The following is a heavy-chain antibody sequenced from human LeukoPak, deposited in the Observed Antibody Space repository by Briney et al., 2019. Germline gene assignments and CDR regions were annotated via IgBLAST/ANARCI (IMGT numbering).Heavy chain of an antibody. CDR2: ISSEGNTR. V-gene: IGHV3-30*04. Sequence: GGSLRLSCVVSGFSFNSDAMHWVRQAPGKGLEWVAFISSEGNTRYIADSVKGRFTVSRDKSKNAVFLQMNSLRAEDTAIYYCARQGGIQLWYLDFWGQGTLVTVSS. CDR1: GFSFNSDA. CDR3: ARQGGIQLWYLDF. D-gene: IGHD5-18*01. J-gene: IGHJ4*02.